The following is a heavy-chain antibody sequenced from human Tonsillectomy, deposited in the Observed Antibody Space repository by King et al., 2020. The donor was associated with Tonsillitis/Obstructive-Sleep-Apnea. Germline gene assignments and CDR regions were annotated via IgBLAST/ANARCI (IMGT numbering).Heavy chain of an antibody. CDR2: IRSKAYGVTT. J-gene: IGHJ6*03. Sequence: VQLVESGGGLVQPGRSLRLSCTASGFTFGDYVMSWVRQAPGKGLEWVGLIRSKAYGVTTEYAASVKGRFTISRDDSKSVAYLQMNSLKIEDTAVYYCTREAHWSGYPHYMDVWGKGTTVTVSS. CDR1: GFTFGDYV. D-gene: IGHD3-3*01. V-gene: IGHV3-49*04. CDR3: TREAHWSGYPHYMDV.